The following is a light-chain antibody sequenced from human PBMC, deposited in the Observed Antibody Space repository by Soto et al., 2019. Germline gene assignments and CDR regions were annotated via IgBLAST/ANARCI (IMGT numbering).Light chain of an antibody. J-gene: IGLJ2*01. CDR3: QTWGTGVV. CDR1: SGHSSYA. V-gene: IGLV4-69*01. CDR2: LNSDGSH. Sequence: QPVLTQSPSASASLGASVKLTCTLSSGHSSYAIAWHQQQPEKGPRYLMKLNSDGSHSNGDGIPDRFSGSSSGAERYLTISSLQSEDEADYYCQTWGTGVVFGGGTKLTVL.